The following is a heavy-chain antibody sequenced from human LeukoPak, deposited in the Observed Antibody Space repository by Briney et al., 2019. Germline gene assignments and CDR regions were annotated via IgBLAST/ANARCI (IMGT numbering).Heavy chain of an antibody. CDR2: ISGSSAVI. V-gene: IGHV3-48*01. CDR1: GFSFSNYA. CDR3: ARDPSRGYNYYSYMDV. J-gene: IGHJ6*03. D-gene: IGHD6-13*01. Sequence: GGSLRLSCAASGFSFSNYAMNWVRQAPGKGLEWVSYISGSSAVIYYADSVEGRFIISRDKAKNSLYLQMNSLRAEDTAVYYCARDPSRGYNYYSYMDVWGKGTTVTVSS.